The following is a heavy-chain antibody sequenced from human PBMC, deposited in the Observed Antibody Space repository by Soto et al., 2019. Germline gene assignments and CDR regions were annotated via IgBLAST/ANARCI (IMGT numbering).Heavy chain of an antibody. J-gene: IGHJ6*02. Sequence: EVQLVESGGGLIQPGGSLRLSCVVSAASGFTFSNYAMSWVRQAPGKGLQWVSGLSGTGSSTYYADSVYGRFIISRDNSINTLYLQMNSLRDADTAVYYCAKEAEMRVGYGMDVWGQGTTVTVSS. CDR3: AKEAEMRVGYGMDV. CDR1: GFTFSNYA. D-gene: IGHD3-10*01. V-gene: IGHV3-23*04. CDR2: LSGTGSST.